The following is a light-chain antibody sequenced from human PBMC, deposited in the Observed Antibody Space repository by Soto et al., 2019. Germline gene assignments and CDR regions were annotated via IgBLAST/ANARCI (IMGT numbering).Light chain of an antibody. CDR1: QSVSSNY. CDR2: AAS. J-gene: IGKJ5*01. CDR3: KKYGSSPIT. Sequence: EIVLKQSPGTLSLSPGERATLSCRASQSVSSNYVAWYQHKPGQAPRVLIYAASSRATGIPDRFSGSGSGKDFNITISILEPEDFTVYYCKKYGSSPITFGQGTRLEIK. V-gene: IGKV3-20*01.